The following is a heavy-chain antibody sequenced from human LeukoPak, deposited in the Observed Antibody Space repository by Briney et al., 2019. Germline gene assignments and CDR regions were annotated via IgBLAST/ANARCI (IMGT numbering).Heavy chain of an antibody. CDR1: GYTLTELS. J-gene: IGHJ4*02. D-gene: IGHD4-17*01. CDR2: FDPEDGET. CDR3: ATDLHSGWTTVTTGY. Sequence: ASVTVSCKVSGYTLTELSMHWVRQAPGKGLEWMGGFDPEDGETIYAQKFQGRVTMTEDTSTDTAYMELSSLRSEDTAVYYCATDLHSGWTTVTTGYWGQGTLVTVSS. V-gene: IGHV1-24*01.